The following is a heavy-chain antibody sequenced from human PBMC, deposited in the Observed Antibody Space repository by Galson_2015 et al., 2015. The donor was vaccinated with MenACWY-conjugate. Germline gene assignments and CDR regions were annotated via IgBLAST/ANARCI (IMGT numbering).Heavy chain of an antibody. V-gene: IGHV5-51*01. CDR2: IYPADSDT. J-gene: IGHJ6*02. D-gene: IGHD3-10*01. CDR1: GYSFSNYW. Sequence: QSGAEVKKPGESLKISCKGPGYSFSNYWIGWVRQMPGKGLEWTGVIYPADSDTIYSASFQGQVTISADKSISTAYLQWSSLKASDTAMYYCARHPDYYGSGTYLGYGMDVWGQGTTVTVSS. CDR3: ARHPDYYGSGTYLGYGMDV.